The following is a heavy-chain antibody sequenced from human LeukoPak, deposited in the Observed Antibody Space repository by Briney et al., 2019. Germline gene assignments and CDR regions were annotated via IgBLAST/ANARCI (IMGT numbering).Heavy chain of an antibody. CDR3: ARAAVAGREVFAY. J-gene: IGHJ4*02. D-gene: IGHD6-19*01. Sequence: ASVKVSCKASGGTFCSYTISWVRQAPGQGLEWMGRIIPILGIANYAQKFQGRVTITADKSTSTAYMELSSLRSEDTAVYYCARAAVAGREVFAYWGQGTLVTVSS. CDR1: GGTFCSYT. CDR2: IIPILGIA. V-gene: IGHV1-69*02.